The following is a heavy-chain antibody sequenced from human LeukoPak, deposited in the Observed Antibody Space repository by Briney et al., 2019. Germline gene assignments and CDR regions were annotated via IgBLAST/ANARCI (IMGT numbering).Heavy chain of an antibody. D-gene: IGHD3-22*01. CDR1: GGSISSSSYY. CDR2: IYYSGTT. V-gene: IGHV4-61*01. CDR3: ARGRIYYDSTGYYY. Sequence: SETLSPTCTVSGGSISSSSYYWSWIRQPPGKGLEWIGHIYYSGTTSYNPSLKSRVTISIDTSKNQFSLKLTSVTAADTAVYYCARGRIYYDSTGYYYWGQGTLVTVSS. J-gene: IGHJ4*02.